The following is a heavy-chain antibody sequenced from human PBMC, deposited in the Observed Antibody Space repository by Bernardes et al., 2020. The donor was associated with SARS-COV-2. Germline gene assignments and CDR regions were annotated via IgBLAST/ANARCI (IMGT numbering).Heavy chain of an antibody. CDR3: ALPPTNFDRYGMDV. D-gene: IGHD3-22*01. CDR1: GYPFTGYD. V-gene: IGHV1-2*02. CDR2: INPNSGGT. Sequence: ASVKVSCKASGYPFTGYDIHWVRQAPGQGLEWMGWINPNSGGTNYAQKFQGRVTMTRDTSISTAYMELTRLRSDDTAVFYCALPPTNFDRYGMDVWGQGTTVTVSS. J-gene: IGHJ6*02.